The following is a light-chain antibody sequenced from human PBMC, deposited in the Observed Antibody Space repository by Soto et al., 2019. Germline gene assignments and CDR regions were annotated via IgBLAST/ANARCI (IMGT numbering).Light chain of an antibody. CDR2: GAS. Sequence: EIVLTQSPDTLSLSPGERATLSCRASQSVSSSYLAWYQQKPGQAPRLLIYGASSRATGIPDRFSGSGSGTDFTLTISRLEPEDLAVYFCQQYDTSPPCTFGQGTRLEIK. CDR3: QQYDTSPPCT. J-gene: IGKJ5*01. V-gene: IGKV3-20*01. CDR1: QSVSSSY.